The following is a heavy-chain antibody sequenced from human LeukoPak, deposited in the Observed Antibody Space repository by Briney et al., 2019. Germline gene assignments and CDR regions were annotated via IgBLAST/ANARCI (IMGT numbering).Heavy chain of an antibody. D-gene: IGHD6-13*01. J-gene: IGHJ4*02. V-gene: IGHV1-69*06. CDR1: GGTFSSYA. Sequence: SVKVSCKASGGTFSSYAISWVRQAPGQGLEWVGGIIPIFGTANYAQKFQGRVTITADKSTSTACMELSSLRSEDTAVYYCARGRLRYRSSSCRFDYWGQGTLVTVSS. CDR2: IIPIFGTA. CDR3: ARGRLRYRSSSCRFDY.